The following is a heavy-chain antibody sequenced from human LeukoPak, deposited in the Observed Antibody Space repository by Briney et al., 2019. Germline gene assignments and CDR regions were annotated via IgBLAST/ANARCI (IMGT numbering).Heavy chain of an antibody. CDR2: IIPIFGTA. Sequence: SVKVSCKASGYTFTSYYMHWVRQAPGQGLEWMGGIIPIFGTANYAQKFQGRVTITTDESTSTAYMELSSLRSEDTAVYYCARGGYDSSGYYFYFDYWGQGTLVTVSS. D-gene: IGHD3-22*01. J-gene: IGHJ4*02. CDR1: GYTFTSYY. CDR3: ARGGYDSSGYYFYFDY. V-gene: IGHV1-69*05.